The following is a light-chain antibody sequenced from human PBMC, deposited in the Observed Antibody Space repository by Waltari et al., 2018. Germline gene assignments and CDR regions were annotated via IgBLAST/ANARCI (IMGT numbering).Light chain of an antibody. Sequence: QKSGQAPVLVIYKDTERPSGIPARFSGSTSGTTVTLTISGVQAEDEGDYYCQSSDNSGTCVFGSGTKVTVL. CDR2: KDT. CDR3: QSSDNSGTCV. J-gene: IGLJ6*01. V-gene: IGLV3-25*03.